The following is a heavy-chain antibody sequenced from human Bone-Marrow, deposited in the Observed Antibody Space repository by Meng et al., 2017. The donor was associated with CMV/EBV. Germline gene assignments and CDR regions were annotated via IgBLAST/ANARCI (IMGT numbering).Heavy chain of an antibody. V-gene: IGHV1-2*02. CDR2: INPNSGGT. J-gene: IGHJ4*02. D-gene: IGHD3-10*01. CDR1: GYTFTGYY. Sequence: ASVKVSCKASGYTFTGYYMHWVRQAPGQGLEWMGWINPNSGGTNYAQKFQGRVTMTRDTSISTAYMELSRLRSDDTAVYYCARGYYGSGSYFTYWGPGTLVTVSS. CDR3: ARGYYGSGSYFTY.